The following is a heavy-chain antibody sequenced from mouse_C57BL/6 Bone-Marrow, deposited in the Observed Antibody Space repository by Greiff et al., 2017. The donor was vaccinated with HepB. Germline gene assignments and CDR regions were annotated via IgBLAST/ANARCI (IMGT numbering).Heavy chain of an antibody. D-gene: IGHD2-12*01. CDR2: ISDGGSYT. V-gene: IGHV5-4*01. CDR3: ATYDTQGWYFDV. Sequence: EVQRVESGGGLVKPGGSLKLSCAASGFTFSSYAMSWVRQTPEKRLEWVATISDGGSYTYYPDNVKGRFTISRDNAKNNLYLQMSHLKSEDTAMYYCATYDTQGWYFDVWGTGTTVTVSS. J-gene: IGHJ1*03. CDR1: GFTFSSYA.